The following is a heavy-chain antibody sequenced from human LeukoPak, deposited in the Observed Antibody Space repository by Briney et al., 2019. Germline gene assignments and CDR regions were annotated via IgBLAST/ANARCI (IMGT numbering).Heavy chain of an antibody. J-gene: IGHJ6*02. CDR2: IYYSGST. CDR3: ARDSPWLDV. Sequence: NASETLSLTCTVSGGSISSYYWSWIRQPPGKGLEWIGYIYYSGSTNYNPSLKSRVTISVDTSKNQFSLKLSSVTAADTALYYCARDSPWLDVWGQGTTVTVSS. CDR1: GGSISSYY. V-gene: IGHV4-59*01. D-gene: IGHD5-12*01.